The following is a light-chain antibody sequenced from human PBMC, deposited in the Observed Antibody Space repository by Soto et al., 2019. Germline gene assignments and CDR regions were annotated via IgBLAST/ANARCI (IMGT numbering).Light chain of an antibody. CDR1: SGHSSYA. CDR2: LNSDGSH. V-gene: IGLV4-69*01. CDR3: QTWGTGLYVV. Sequence: QPVLTQSPSASASLGASVKLTSTLSSGHSSYAIAWHQQQPEKGPRYLMRLNSDGSHSKGDGIPDRFSGSSSGAERYLTISSLQSEDEADYYCQTWGTGLYVVFGGGTKLTVL. J-gene: IGLJ2*01.